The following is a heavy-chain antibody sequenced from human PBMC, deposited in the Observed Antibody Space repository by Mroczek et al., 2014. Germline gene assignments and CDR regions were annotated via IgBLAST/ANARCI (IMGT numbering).Heavy chain of an antibody. D-gene: IGHD6-13*01. CDR3: ARRLRREVAGSFDL. Sequence: QVQLQQWGAGLLKPSETLSLTCAVYGGSFSGYYWSWIRQPPGKGLEWIGEINHSGSTNYNPSLKSRVTISVDTSKNQFSLKLSSVTAADTAVYYCARRLRREVAGSFDLWGRGTLVTVSS. CDR1: GGSFSGYY. J-gene: IGHJ2*01. CDR2: INHSGST. V-gene: IGHV4-34*01.